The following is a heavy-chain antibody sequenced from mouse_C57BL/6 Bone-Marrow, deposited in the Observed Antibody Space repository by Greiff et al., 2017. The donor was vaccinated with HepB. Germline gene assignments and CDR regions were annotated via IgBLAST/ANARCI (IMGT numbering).Heavy chain of an antibody. J-gene: IGHJ2*01. V-gene: IGHV1-63*01. CDR1: GYTFTNYW. Sequence: QVQLKQSGAELVRPGTSVKMSCKASGYTFTNYWIGWAKQRPGHGLEWIGDIYPGGGYTNYNEKFKGKATLTADKSSSTAYMQFSSLTSEDSAIYYCARERDLYFDYWGQGTTLTVSS. CDR3: ARERDLYFDY. D-gene: IGHD3-3*01. CDR2: IYPGGGYT.